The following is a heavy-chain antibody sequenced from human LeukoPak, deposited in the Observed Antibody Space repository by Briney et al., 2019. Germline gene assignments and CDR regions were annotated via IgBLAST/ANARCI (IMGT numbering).Heavy chain of an antibody. Sequence: GGSLTLSCAASGFTFSSYGMHWVRQAPGKGLEWVAVIWYDGSYQYYADSVRGRFTISRDNSKNTLYLQMNSLRAEDTAVYYCARRLVVITTRIDAFDIWGQGTMVTVSS. CDR1: GFTFSSYG. CDR2: IWYDGSYQ. J-gene: IGHJ3*02. D-gene: IGHD3-22*01. V-gene: IGHV3-33*01. CDR3: ARRLVVITTRIDAFDI.